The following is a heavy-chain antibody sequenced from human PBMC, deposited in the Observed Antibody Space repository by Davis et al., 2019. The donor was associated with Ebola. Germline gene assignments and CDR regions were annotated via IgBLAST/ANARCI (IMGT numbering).Heavy chain of an antibody. CDR3: ARTVLQGWFDP. J-gene: IGHJ5*02. Sequence: SVKVSCKASGGTFSSYAISWVRQAPGQGLEWMGRIIPILGIANYAQKFQGRVTITADKSTSTAYMELSSLRSEDTAVYYCARTVLQGWFDPWGQGTLVTVSS. D-gene: IGHD2/OR15-2a*01. V-gene: IGHV1-69*04. CDR2: IIPILGIA. CDR1: GGTFSSYA.